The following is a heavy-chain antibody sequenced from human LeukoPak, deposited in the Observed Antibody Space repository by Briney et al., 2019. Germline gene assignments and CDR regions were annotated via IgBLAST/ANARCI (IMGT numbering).Heavy chain of an antibody. CDR1: GYTFTGYY. D-gene: IGHD3-22*01. Sequence: ASVKVSCKASGYTFTGYYMHWVRQAPGQGVEWMGRINPNSGGTNYAQKFQGRVTMTRDTSISTAYMELSRLRSDDTAVYYCARDFYAGWLFEYFQHWGQGTLVTVSS. J-gene: IGHJ1*01. CDR3: ARDFYAGWLFEYFQH. CDR2: INPNSGGT. V-gene: IGHV1-2*06.